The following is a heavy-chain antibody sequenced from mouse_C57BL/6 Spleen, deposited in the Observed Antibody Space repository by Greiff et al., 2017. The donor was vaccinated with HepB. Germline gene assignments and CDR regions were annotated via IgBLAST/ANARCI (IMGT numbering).Heavy chain of an antibody. CDR1: GYTFTSYW. Sequence: QVQLQQPGTELVKPGASVKLSCKASGYTFTSYWMHWVKQRPGQGLEWIGNINPSNGGTKYNGKFKSKATLTVDKSSSTAYMQLSSLTSEDSAVSYCARRDYGNYKGFDYWGQGTTLTVSS. J-gene: IGHJ2*01. CDR2: INPSNGGT. CDR3: ARRDYGNYKGFDY. V-gene: IGHV1-53*01. D-gene: IGHD2-1*01.